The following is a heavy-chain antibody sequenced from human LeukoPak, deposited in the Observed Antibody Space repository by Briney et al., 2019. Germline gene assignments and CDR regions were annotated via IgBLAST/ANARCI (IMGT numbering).Heavy chain of an antibody. Sequence: GESLNISSKGSGYSFTSYWIGRGRPMPGKGLEWMGIIYPGEAATRYSPSFEGQVTISADKFIRTAYLQWRSLKASDTAMYYCARHIGSGSYFPDYWGQGSLVTVSS. J-gene: IGHJ4*02. CDR3: ARHIGSGSYFPDY. CDR1: GYSFTSYW. D-gene: IGHD3-10*01. V-gene: IGHV5-51*01. CDR2: IYPGEAAT.